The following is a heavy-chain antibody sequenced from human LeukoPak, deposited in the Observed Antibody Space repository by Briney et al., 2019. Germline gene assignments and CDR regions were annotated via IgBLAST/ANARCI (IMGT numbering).Heavy chain of an antibody. D-gene: IGHD2-2*01. CDR1: GGSISSYY. Sequence: SETLSLTCTVSGGSISSYYWSWIRQPAGKGLEWIGRIYTSGSTNYNPSLKGRVTMSVDTSKNQFSLRLSSVTAADTAVYYCARSPDCSSTSCPIGDAFDIWGQGTMVTVSS. J-gene: IGHJ3*02. CDR2: IYTSGST. CDR3: ARSPDCSSTSCPIGDAFDI. V-gene: IGHV4-4*07.